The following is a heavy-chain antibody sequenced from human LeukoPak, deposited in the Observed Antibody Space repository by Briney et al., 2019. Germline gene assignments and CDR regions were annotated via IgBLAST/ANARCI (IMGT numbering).Heavy chain of an antibody. CDR1: GGSISSSSYY. Sequence: SETLSLTCTVSGGSISSSSYYWGWIRQPPGKGLEWIGSIYYSGSTYYNPSLKSRVTISVDTSKNQFSLKLSSVTAADTAAYYCARLQLFDVITSSGQGTLVTVSS. D-gene: IGHD3-16*01. J-gene: IGHJ5*02. V-gene: IGHV4-39*01. CDR2: IYYSGST. CDR3: ARLQLFDVITS.